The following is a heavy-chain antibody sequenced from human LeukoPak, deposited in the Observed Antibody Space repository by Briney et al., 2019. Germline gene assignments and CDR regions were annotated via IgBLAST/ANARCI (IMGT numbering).Heavy chain of an antibody. D-gene: IGHD1-26*01. CDR1: GYTFTVYY. Sequence: GASVKVSFKASGYTFTVYYIHWVRQATGQGLEWMGWINPNSGGTNYTQKFQGRVTMTRDTSTSTVYMELSSLRSEDTAVYYCARDSASIVGARGDWFDPWGQGTLVTVSS. CDR3: ARDSASIVGARGDWFDP. CDR2: INPNSGGT. V-gene: IGHV1-2*02. J-gene: IGHJ5*02.